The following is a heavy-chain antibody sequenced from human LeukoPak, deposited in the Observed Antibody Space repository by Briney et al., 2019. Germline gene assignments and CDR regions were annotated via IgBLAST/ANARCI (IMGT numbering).Heavy chain of an antibody. CDR1: GYTFTSYG. J-gene: IGHJ6*02. D-gene: IGHD7-27*01. CDR2: ISAYNGNT. V-gene: IGHV1-18*01. CDR3: ARGLPWGQNSLYGMDV. Sequence: ASVKVSCKASGYTFTSYGVSLVRLAPGQGLEWMGWISAYNGNTNYAQKVQAKVTMTRDTSTSTAYMELRSLRSDDTAVYYCARGLPWGQNSLYGMDVWGQGTTVTVSS.